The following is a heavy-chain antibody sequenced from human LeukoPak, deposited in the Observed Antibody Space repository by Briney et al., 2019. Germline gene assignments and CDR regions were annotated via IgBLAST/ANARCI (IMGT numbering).Heavy chain of an antibody. D-gene: IGHD5-24*01. CDR3: VRLGRDGYTYGAAY. V-gene: IGHV3-20*04. CDR2: INWNGGST. Sequence: RPGGSLRLSCAGSGYIFDDYGMRWVRQAPGKGLDWVAGINWNGGSTGYAASVKGRCTISRDNAKTALYLEMNSLRVEDTAFYYCVRLGRDGYTYGAAYWGQGALVTVSS. CDR1: GYIFDDYG. J-gene: IGHJ1*01.